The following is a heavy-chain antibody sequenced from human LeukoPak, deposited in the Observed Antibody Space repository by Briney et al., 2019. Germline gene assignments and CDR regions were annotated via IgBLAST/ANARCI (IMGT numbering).Heavy chain of an antibody. D-gene: IGHD3-16*01. CDR3: AKGEDYYYYYYMDV. Sequence: GGSLRLSCAASGFTFSSYGMHWVRQAPGKGLEWVSSISSSSSYIYYADSVKGRFTISRDNAKNSLYLQMNSLRAEDTAVYYCAKGEDYYYYYYMDVWGKGTTVTVSS. CDR1: GFTFSSYG. J-gene: IGHJ6*03. V-gene: IGHV3-21*01. CDR2: ISSSSSYI.